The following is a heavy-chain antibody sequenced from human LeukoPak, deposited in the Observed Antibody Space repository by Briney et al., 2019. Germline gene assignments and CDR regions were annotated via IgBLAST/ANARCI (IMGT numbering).Heavy chain of an antibody. Sequence: SVMVSCKASGGTFSSYAISWVRQAPGQGLEWMGGIIPIFGTANYAQKFQGRVTITTDESTSTAYMELSSLRSEDTAVYYCARAPYSSGWYGQYNWFDPWGQGTLVTVSS. D-gene: IGHD6-19*01. V-gene: IGHV1-69*05. CDR3: ARAPYSSGWYGQYNWFDP. J-gene: IGHJ5*02. CDR1: GGTFSSYA. CDR2: IIPIFGTA.